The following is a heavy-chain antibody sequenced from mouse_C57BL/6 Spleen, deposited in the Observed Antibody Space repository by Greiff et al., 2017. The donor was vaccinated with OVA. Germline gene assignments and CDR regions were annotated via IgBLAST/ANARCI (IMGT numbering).Heavy chain of an antibody. Sequence: QVQLKQSGAELVKPGASVKISCKASGYAFSSYWMNWVKQRPGKGLEWIGQIYPGDGDTNYNGKFKGKATLTADKSSSTAYMQLSSLTSEDSAVYFCAREDYYDYDEGDYWGQGTTLTVSS. V-gene: IGHV1-80*01. CDR2: IYPGDGDT. CDR1: GYAFSSYW. D-gene: IGHD2-4*01. CDR3: AREDYYDYDEGDY. J-gene: IGHJ2*01.